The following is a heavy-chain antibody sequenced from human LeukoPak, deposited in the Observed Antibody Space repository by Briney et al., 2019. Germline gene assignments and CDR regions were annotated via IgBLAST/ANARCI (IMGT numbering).Heavy chain of an antibody. D-gene: IGHD1-14*01. V-gene: IGHV4-38-2*01. CDR3: ARQPPQYYGMDV. CDR2: IYHSGSA. J-gene: IGHJ6*02. CDR1: GYSISSGYQ. Sequence: SETLSLTCAVSGYSISSGYQWAWIRQPPGKTLEWIGSIYHSGSAHYNPSLKSRVTISVDRSNNQFSLRLSSVTAADTAVYYCARQPPQYYGMDVWGQGTTVTVSS.